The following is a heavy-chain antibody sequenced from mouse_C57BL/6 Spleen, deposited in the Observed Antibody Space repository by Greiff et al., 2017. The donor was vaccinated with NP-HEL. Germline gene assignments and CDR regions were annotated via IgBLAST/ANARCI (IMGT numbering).Heavy chain of an antibody. D-gene: IGHD1-1*01. CDR2: IYPRDGST. CDR1: GYTFTDHT. J-gene: IGHJ4*01. CDR3: ARSSYWYGSSYDAMDD. Sequence: QVQLQQSDAELVKLGASVKISCKVSGYTFTDHTIHWMKQRPEQGLEWIGYIYPRDGSTKYNEKFKGKATLTADKSSSTAYMQLNSLTSEDSAVYFCARSSYWYGSSYDAMDDWGQGTSVTVSS. V-gene: IGHV1-78*01.